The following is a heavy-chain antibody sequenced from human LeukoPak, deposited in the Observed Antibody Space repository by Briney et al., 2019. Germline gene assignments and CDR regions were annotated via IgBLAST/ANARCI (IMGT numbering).Heavy chain of an antibody. CDR1: GYSFTSYW. D-gene: IGHD3-10*01. V-gene: IGHV5-51*01. CDR3: ARLERSSGYGSDY. Sequence: GESLKISCKGSGYSFTSYWIGWVRQMPGKGLEWMGIIYPSDSDTRYTPSFQGQVTISADKSISTAYLQWSSLKASDTAIYYCARLERSSGYGSDYWGQGTLVTVSS. J-gene: IGHJ4*02. CDR2: IYPSDSDT.